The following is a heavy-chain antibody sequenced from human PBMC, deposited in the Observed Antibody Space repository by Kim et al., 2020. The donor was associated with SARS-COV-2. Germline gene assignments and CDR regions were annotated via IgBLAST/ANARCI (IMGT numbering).Heavy chain of an antibody. D-gene: IGHD3-10*01. CDR2: IKSKTDGGTT. CDR1: GFTFSNAW. V-gene: IGHV3-15*01. CDR3: TTVPYYYGSGTYWFKKIDP. J-gene: IGHJ5*02. Sequence: GGSLRLSCAASGFTFSNAWMSWVRQAPGKGLEWVGRIKSKTDGGTTDYAAPVKGRFTISRDDSKNTLYLQMNSLKTEDTAVYYCTTVPYYYGSGTYWFKKIDPWGQGTLVTVSS.